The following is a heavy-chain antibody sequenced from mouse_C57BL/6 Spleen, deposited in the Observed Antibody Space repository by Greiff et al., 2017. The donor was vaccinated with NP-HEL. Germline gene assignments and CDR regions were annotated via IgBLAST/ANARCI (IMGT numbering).Heavy chain of an antibody. V-gene: IGHV5-4*01. CDR2: ISDGGSYT. Sequence: EVQLQESGGGLVKPGGSLKLSCAASGFTFSSYAMSWVRQTPGKRLEWVATISDGGSYTYYPDNVKGRFTISRNNAKNNLYLQMSHLKSEDTAMYYCARERVLDYWGQGTSVTVSS. CDR1: GFTFSSYA. CDR3: ARERVLDY. J-gene: IGHJ4*01.